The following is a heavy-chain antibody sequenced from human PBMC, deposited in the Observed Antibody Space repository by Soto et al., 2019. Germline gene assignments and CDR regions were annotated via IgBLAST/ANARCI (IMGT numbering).Heavy chain of an antibody. Sequence: GGSLRLSCAASGFTFSKFYIHWVRQPPGKGLEWVGVISYDGTKKYYADSVKGRFTISRDNSNDTLYLQMSSLRADDAAVYYCAREGEVPAELGHYYYGMDVWGQGTTVTVYS. CDR2: ISYDGTKK. CDR1: GFTFSKFY. V-gene: IGHV3-30-3*01. J-gene: IGHJ6*02. CDR3: AREGEVPAELGHYYYGMDV. D-gene: IGHD2-2*01.